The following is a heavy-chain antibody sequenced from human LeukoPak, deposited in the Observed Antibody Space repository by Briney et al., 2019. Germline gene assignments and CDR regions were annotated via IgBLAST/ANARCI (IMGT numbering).Heavy chain of an antibody. Sequence: GASVKVSCKASGYTFTSYAMNWVRQAPGQGLEWMGWINTDTGNPTYAQGFTRRLVFSLDTSVSTAYLQISSLKAEDTAVYYCARDRNRDCTNGVCYATNWFDPWGQGTLVTVSS. CDR1: GYTFTSYA. CDR2: INTDTGNP. J-gene: IGHJ5*02. CDR3: ARDRNRDCTNGVCYATNWFDP. D-gene: IGHD2-8*01. V-gene: IGHV7-4-1*02.